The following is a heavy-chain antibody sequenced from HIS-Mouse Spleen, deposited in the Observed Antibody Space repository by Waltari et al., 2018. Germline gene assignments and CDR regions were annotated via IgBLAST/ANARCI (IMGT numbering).Heavy chain of an antibody. CDR3: AREIPYSSSWYDWYFDL. Sequence: QLQLQESGPGLVKPSETLSLTCTVSGGSISSSSYYWGWIRQPPGKGLEWIGSIYYSGSTYYNPSLKSRVTISVATSKNQFSLKLSSVTAAYTAVYYCAREIPYSSSWYDWYFDLWGRGTLVTVSS. V-gene: IGHV4-39*07. D-gene: IGHD6-13*01. CDR2: IYYSGST. CDR1: GGSISSSSYY. J-gene: IGHJ2*01.